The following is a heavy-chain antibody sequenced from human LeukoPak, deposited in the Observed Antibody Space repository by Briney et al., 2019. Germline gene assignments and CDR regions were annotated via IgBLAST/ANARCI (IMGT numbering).Heavy chain of an antibody. J-gene: IGHJ3*02. V-gene: IGHV3-23*01. D-gene: IGHD1-26*01. Sequence: GGSLRLSCAASGFTFSSYAMSWVRQAPGKGLEWVSTISRSGGSAYYADSVKGRFTISRDDSKNTLHLQMNSLRAEDTAVYYCAKGKGNTGSYYRDAFDIWAKGTMVTVSS. CDR1: GFTFSSYA. CDR3: AKGKGNTGSYYRDAFDI. CDR2: ISRSGGSA.